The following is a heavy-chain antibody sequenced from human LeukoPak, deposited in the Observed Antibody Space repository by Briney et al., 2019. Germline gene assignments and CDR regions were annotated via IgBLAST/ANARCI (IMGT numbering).Heavy chain of an antibody. CDR3: AKIVGNYYDSSGYYLDAFDI. J-gene: IGHJ3*02. D-gene: IGHD3-22*01. Sequence: GGSLRLSCAASGFTFSSYAMHWVRQAPGKGLEYVSAISSNGGSTYYANSVKGRFTISRDNSKNTLYLQMNSLRAEDTAVYYCAKIVGNYYDSSGYYLDAFDIWGQGTMVTVSS. CDR2: ISSNGGST. V-gene: IGHV3-64*01. CDR1: GFTFSSYA.